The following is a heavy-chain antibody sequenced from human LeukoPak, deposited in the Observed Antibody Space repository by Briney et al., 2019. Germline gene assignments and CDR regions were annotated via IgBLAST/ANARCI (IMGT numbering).Heavy chain of an antibody. Sequence: GGSLRLSCAASGFTFSSYSMNWVRQAPGKGLEWVSYISSSSSTIYYADSVKGRFTISRDNAKNSLYLQMNSLRAEDTAVYYCARAEMYSSATPFDYWGQGTLVTVSS. D-gene: IGHD6-25*01. J-gene: IGHJ4*02. V-gene: IGHV3-48*01. CDR2: ISSSSSTI. CDR3: ARAEMYSSATPFDY. CDR1: GFTFSSYS.